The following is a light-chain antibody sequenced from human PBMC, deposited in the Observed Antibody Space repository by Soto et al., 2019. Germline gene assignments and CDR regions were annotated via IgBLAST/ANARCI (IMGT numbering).Light chain of an antibody. Sequence: ETVLTQSPGTMSWSPGERATLSCRASQTISSNYLAWYRQTPGQAPRLLIYGASNRATGIADRFSGSGSGTDFTLIISRLEPEDFALYYCQQYGSSPWTFGQGTKVEIK. CDR1: QTISSNY. CDR2: GAS. V-gene: IGKV3-20*01. CDR3: QQYGSSPWT. J-gene: IGKJ1*01.